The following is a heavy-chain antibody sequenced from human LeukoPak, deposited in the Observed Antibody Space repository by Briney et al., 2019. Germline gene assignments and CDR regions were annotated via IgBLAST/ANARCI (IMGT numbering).Heavy chain of an antibody. CDR2: ISSSSSYI. J-gene: IGHJ3*02. Sequence: GGSLRLSCAASGFTFSSYSMNWVRQAPGKGLEWVSSISSSSSYIYYADSVKGRFTIPRDNAKNSLYLQMNSLRAEDTAVYYCARENSGYGAFDIWGQGTMVTVS. V-gene: IGHV3-21*01. CDR3: ARENSGYGAFDI. CDR1: GFTFSSYS. D-gene: IGHD5-12*01.